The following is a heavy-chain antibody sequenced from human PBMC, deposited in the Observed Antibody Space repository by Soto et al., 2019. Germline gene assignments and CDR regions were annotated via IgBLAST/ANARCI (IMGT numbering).Heavy chain of an antibody. V-gene: IGHV4-38-2*02. D-gene: IGHD3-10*01. CDR2: IYHSGST. Sequence: SETLSLTCAVSGYSIGSGYYWGWIRQPPGKGLEWIGSIYHSGSTYYNPSLKSRVTISVDTSKNQFSLKLSSVTAADTAVYYCARDHVRDGSGSYPPTPSWSDPWGQAILVTVSS. J-gene: IGHJ5*02. CDR1: GYSIGSGYY. CDR3: ARDHVRDGSGSYPPTPSWSDP.